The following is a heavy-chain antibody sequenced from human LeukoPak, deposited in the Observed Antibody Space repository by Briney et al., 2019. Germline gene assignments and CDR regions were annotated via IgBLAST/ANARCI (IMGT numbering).Heavy chain of an antibody. Sequence: SETLSLTCAVYGGSFSGYYWSWIRQPPGKGLEWIGEINHSGSTNYNPSLKGRVTISVDTSKNQFSLKLSSVTAADTAVYYCARGLGSYGYYYAYWGQGTLVTVSS. V-gene: IGHV4-34*01. CDR3: ARGLGSYGYYYAY. D-gene: IGHD3-22*01. J-gene: IGHJ4*02. CDR2: INHSGST. CDR1: GGSFSGYY.